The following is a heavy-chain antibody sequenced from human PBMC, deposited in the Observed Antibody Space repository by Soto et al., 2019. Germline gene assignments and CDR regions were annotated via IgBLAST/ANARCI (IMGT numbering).Heavy chain of an antibody. V-gene: IGHV1-69*13. CDR3: ARGNYDSSGYDLNWYFDL. Sequence: ASVKVSCKASGGTFSSYAISWVRQAPGQGLEWMGGIIPIFGTANYAQKFQGGVTITADESTSTAYMELSSLRSEDTAVYYCARGNYDSSGYDLNWYFDLWGRGTLVTVSS. CDR2: IIPIFGTA. D-gene: IGHD3-22*01. J-gene: IGHJ2*01. CDR1: GGTFSSYA.